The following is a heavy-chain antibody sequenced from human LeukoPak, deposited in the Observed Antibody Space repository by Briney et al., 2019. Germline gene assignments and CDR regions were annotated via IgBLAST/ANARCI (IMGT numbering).Heavy chain of an antibody. CDR3: AKSSSSGWYFAY. V-gene: IGHV3-30*02. J-gene: IGHJ4*02. CDR1: GFTFSSFA. Sequence: PGGSLRLSCAASGFTFSSFALHWVRQAPGKGLEWVAFVTYDGANKNYAESVKGRFSISRDNSKNTMFLQMNSLRTEDTALYYCAKSSSSGWYFAYWGQGTLVTVSS. D-gene: IGHD6-19*01. CDR2: VTYDGANK.